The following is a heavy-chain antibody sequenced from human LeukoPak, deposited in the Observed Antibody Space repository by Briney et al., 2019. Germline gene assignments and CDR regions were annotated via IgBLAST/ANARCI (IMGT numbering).Heavy chain of an antibody. CDR3: ARGRQNDY. CDR1: GGSFSGYY. CDR2: INHSGST. J-gene: IGHJ4*02. V-gene: IGHV4-34*01. Sequence: SETLSLTCAVYGGSFSGYYWSWIRQPPGKGLEWIGEINHSGSTNYNPSLKSRVTISVDTSKNQFSLKLSSVTAADTAVYYCARGRQNDYWGQGDLVTVSS.